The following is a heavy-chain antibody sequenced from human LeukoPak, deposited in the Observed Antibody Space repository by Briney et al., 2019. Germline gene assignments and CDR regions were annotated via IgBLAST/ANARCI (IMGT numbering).Heavy chain of an antibody. Sequence: SETLSLTCTVSGGSISSYYWSWIRQPAGKGLEWIGRIYTSGSTNYIPSLKSRVTMSVDTSKNQFSLKLSSVTAADTAVYYCARSQTNSGSYPFDYWGQGTLVTVSS. D-gene: IGHD1-26*01. V-gene: IGHV4-4*07. CDR2: IYTSGST. CDR1: GGSISSYY. CDR3: ARSQTNSGSYPFDY. J-gene: IGHJ4*02.